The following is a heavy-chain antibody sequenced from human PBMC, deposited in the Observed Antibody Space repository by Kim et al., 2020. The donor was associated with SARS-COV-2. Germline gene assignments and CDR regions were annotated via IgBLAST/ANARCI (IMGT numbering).Heavy chain of an antibody. J-gene: IGHJ6*03. CDR2: ISYDGSNK. Sequence: GGSLRLSCAASGFTFSSYAMHWVRQAPGKGLEWVAVISYDGSNKYYADSVKGRFTISRDNSKNTLYLQMNSLRAEDTAVYYCARAENYYYMTSGAKGPRS. V-gene: IGHV3-30-3*01. CDR1: GFTFSSYA. CDR3: ARAENYYYMTS.